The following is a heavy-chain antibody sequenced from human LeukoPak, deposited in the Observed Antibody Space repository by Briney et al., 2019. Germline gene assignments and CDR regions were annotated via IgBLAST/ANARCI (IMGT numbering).Heavy chain of an antibody. J-gene: IGHJ4*02. CDR1: GFTFSSYA. CDR3: ATSGRGDQLDY. V-gene: IGHV3-66*01. CDR2: IYSGGST. Sequence: GGSLRLSCAASGFTFSSYAMSWARQAPGKGLEWVSVIYSGGSTYYADSVKGRFTISRDNSKNTLYLQMNSLRAEDTAVYYCATSGRGDQLDYWGQGTLVTVSS. D-gene: IGHD2-21*02.